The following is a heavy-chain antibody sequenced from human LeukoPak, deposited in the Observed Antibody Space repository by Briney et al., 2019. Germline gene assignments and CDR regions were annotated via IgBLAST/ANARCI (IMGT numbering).Heavy chain of an antibody. CDR3: ARGFDILTGLDV. D-gene: IGHD3-9*01. V-gene: IGHV1-69*04. CDR2: IIPILGIA. CDR1: GGTFSSYA. Sequence: ASVKVSCQATGGTFSSYAISWVRQAPGQGLEWMGSIIPILGIANYAQKFQGRVTITADKSTSTAYMERSSLRAEDTAVYYCARGFDILTGLDVWGKGTTVTVSS. J-gene: IGHJ6*04.